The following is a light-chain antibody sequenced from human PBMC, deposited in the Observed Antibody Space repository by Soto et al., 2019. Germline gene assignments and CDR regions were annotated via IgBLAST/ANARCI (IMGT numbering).Light chain of an antibody. CDR1: QGISSA. CDR3: QQFNSYPCT. V-gene: IGKV1-13*02. Sequence: AIQLTQSPSSLSASVGDRVTITCRASQGISSALAWYQQKPGKAPKLLIYDASSLESGVPSRFSGSGSGTDLTLTICSLQPEDFATYYCQQFNSYPCTFGQGTRLEIK. J-gene: IGKJ5*01. CDR2: DAS.